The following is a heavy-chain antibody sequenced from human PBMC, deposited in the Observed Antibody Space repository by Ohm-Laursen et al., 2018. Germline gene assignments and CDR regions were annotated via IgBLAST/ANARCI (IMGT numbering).Heavy chain of an antibody. CDR1: GFTFSDYY. D-gene: IGHD4-23*01. CDR2: ISSSGSTI. J-gene: IGHJ4*02. V-gene: IGHV3-11*01. CDR3: AKRANSRNFDY. Sequence: SLRLSCAASGFTFSDYYMSWIRQAPGKGLEWVSYISSSGSTIYYADSVKGRFTISRDNSKNTLYLQMNSLRAEDTAVYYCAKRANSRNFDYWGQGTLVTVSS.